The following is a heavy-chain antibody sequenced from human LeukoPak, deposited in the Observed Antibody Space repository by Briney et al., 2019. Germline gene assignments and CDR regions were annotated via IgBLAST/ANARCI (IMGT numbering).Heavy chain of an antibody. D-gene: IGHD2-2*01. Sequence: PGGSLRLSCAASGFTFSTYWMSWVRQAPGKGLEWVTIISYDGSKIYYADSVKGRFTISRDNSKKTLYLQMNSLRPEDTAVYFCAKEAQRYCSSTRCYAGAFDVWGQGTKVTVSS. CDR2: ISYDGSKI. V-gene: IGHV3-30*18. J-gene: IGHJ3*01. CDR3: AKEAQRYCSSTRCYAGAFDV. CDR1: GFTFSTYW.